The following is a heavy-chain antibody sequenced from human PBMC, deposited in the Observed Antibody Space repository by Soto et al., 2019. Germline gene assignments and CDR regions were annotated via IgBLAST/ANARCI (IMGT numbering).Heavy chain of an antibody. CDR1: GGTFSSYA. V-gene: IGHV1-69*13. D-gene: IGHD2-21*02. Sequence: ASVKVSCKASGGTFSSYAISWVRQAPGQGFEWMGGIIPIFGTANYAQKFQGRVTITADESTSTAYMELSSLRSEDTAVYYCARDRVGDIVVVTATWGFDYWGQGTLVTVSS. J-gene: IGHJ4*02. CDR2: IIPIFGTA. CDR3: ARDRVGDIVVVTATWGFDY.